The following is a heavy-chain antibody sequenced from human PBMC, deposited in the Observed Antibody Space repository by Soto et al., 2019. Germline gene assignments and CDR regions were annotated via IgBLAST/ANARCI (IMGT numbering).Heavy chain of an antibody. Sequence: PGGSLRLSCAASGFTFSSYGMHWVRQAPGKGLQWVAVIWFDGSTIYYSDSAQGRFTISRGNSQNTLYLQMNSLRAEDTAVYYCARDRNLSMRGPDHYHGMDVWGQGTMVTVSS. J-gene: IGHJ6*02. CDR2: IWFDGSTI. CDR1: GFTFSSYG. CDR3: ARDRNLSMRGPDHYHGMDV. V-gene: IGHV3-33*01.